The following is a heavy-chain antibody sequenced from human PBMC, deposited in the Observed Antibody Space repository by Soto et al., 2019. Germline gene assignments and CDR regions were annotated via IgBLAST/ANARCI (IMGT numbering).Heavy chain of an antibody. J-gene: IGHJ4*02. Sequence: SETLSLTCTVSGGSISSYYWSWIRQPPGKGLEWIGYIYYSGSTNYNPSLKSRVTISVDTSKNQFSLKLSSVTAADTAVYYCARGMGSTSFYYFDYWGQGTLVTVSS. CDR3: ARGMGSTSFYYFDY. D-gene: IGHD2-2*01. CDR1: GGSISSYY. CDR2: IYYSGST. V-gene: IGHV4-59*01.